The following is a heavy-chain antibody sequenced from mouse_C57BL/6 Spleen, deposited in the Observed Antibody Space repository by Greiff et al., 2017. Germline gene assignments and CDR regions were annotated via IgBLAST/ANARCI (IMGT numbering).Heavy chain of an antibody. V-gene: IGHV1-64*01. D-gene: IGHD2-1*01. CDR3: AKDLYGNEHIDY. Sequence: QVHVKQSGAELVKPGASVKLSCKASGYTFTSYWMHWVKQRPGQGLEWIGMIHPNSGSTNYNEKFKSKATLTVDKSSSTAYMQLSSLTSEDSAVXYCAKDLYGNEHIDYWGQGTTLTVSS. CDR1: GYTFTSYW. CDR2: IHPNSGST. J-gene: IGHJ2*01.